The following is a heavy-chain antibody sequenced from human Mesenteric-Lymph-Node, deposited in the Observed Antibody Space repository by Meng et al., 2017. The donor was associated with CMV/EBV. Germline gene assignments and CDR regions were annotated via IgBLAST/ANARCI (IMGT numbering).Heavy chain of an antibody. CDR3: ARALKCNSTSCYTKYYSGLDV. V-gene: IGHV1-8*03. D-gene: IGHD2-2*02. Sequence: ASVKVSCKASGYTFTSYDINWVRQATGQGLEWMGWMNPNSGNTGYAQKFQGRVTITRNTSISTAYMGLSSLRSEDTAVYYCARALKCNSTSCYTKYYSGLDVWGQGTTVTVSS. CDR2: MNPNSGNT. CDR1: GYTFTSYD. J-gene: IGHJ6*02.